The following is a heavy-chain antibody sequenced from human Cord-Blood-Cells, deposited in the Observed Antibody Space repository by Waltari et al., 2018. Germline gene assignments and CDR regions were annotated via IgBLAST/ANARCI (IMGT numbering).Heavy chain of an antibody. CDR2: INAGNGNT. CDR1: GYTFTSYA. D-gene: IGHD4-4*01. J-gene: IGHJ6*02. V-gene: IGHV1-3*01. Sequence: QVQLVQSGAEVKKPGASVKVSCKASGYTFTSYAMHWVRQAPGQRLEWMGWINAGNGNTKYSQKFQGRVTITRDTSASTAYMELSSLRSEDTAVYYCARDGPRNYYYYYGMDVWGQGTTVTVSS. CDR3: ARDGPRNYYYYYGMDV.